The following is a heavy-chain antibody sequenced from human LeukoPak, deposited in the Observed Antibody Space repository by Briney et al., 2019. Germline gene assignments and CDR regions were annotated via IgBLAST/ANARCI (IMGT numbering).Heavy chain of an antibody. CDR3: VRDFRSADY. CDR1: GFTFSTYC. V-gene: IGHV3-74*01. Sequence: GGSLRLPCAASGFTFSTYCMHWVRQAPGKGPMWVSRICPDGTVTNYADSVKARFIISRDNARNTVYLQMNSLRVEDTAVYYCVRDFRSADYWGQGTLVTVSS. CDR2: ICPDGTVT. J-gene: IGHJ4*02.